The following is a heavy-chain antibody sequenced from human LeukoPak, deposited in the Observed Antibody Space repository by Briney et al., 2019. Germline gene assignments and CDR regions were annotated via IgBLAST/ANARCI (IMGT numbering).Heavy chain of an antibody. D-gene: IGHD6-13*01. CDR2: ISIGSTTI. Sequence: PGGSLSLSCPASGFTFRSYSMNWVRQAPGNGLEWVSYISIGSTTIYYADSVTGRFTISRDNAKNSLYLQMNSLRDEDTAVYYCARGAAALDYWGQGTLVTVSS. V-gene: IGHV3-48*02. CDR1: GFTFRSYS. J-gene: IGHJ4*02. CDR3: ARGAAALDY.